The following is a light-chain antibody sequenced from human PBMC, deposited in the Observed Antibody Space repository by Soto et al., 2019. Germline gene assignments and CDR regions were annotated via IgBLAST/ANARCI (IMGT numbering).Light chain of an antibody. CDR1: SGSVSTSYY. CDR3: VLYMGSGIGV. J-gene: IGLJ2*01. CDR2: STN. Sequence: QTVVTQEPSFSVSPGGTVTLTCGLSSGSVSTSYYPSWYQQTPGQAPRTLIYSTNTRSSGVPDRFSGSILGNKAALTNTGAQADDESDYYCVLYMGSGIGVFGGGTKVTVL. V-gene: IGLV8-61*01.